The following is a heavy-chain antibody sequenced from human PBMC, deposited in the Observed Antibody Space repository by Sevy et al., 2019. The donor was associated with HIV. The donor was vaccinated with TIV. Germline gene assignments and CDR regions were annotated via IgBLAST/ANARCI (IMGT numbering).Heavy chain of an antibody. V-gene: IGHV3-11*01. CDR3: ARKVETYYYYYGMDV. Sequence: GGSLRLSCAASGFTFSDYYMSWIRQAPGKGLEWVSYISSSGSTIYYAVSVKGRFTISRDNAKNSLYLQMNSLRAEDTAVYYCARKVETYYYYYGMDVWGQGTTVTVSS. J-gene: IGHJ6*02. CDR2: ISSSGSTI. CDR1: GFTFSDYY.